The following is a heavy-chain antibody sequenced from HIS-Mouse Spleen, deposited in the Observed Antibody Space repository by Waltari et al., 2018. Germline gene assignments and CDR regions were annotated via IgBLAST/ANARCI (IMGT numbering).Heavy chain of an antibody. J-gene: IGHJ2*01. Sequence: QLQLQESGPGLVKPSETLYLTCTVSGGPISSGSYHWGWIRQPPGKGLEWIGSIYYSGSTYYNPSLKSRVTISVDTSKNQFSLKLSSVTAADTAVYYCAREIPYSSSWYDWYFDLWGRGTLVTVSS. CDR1: GGPISSGSYH. V-gene: IGHV4-39*07. D-gene: IGHD6-13*01. CDR3: AREIPYSSSWYDWYFDL. CDR2: IYYSGST.